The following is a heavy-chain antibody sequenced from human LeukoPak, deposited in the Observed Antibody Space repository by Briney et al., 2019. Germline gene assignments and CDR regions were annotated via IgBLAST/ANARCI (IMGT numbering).Heavy chain of an antibody. CDR1: GGSISSYY. V-gene: IGHV4-59*01. D-gene: IGHD6-19*01. CDR2: IYYSGST. Sequence: SETLSLTCTVSGGSISSYYWSWIRQPPGKGLEWIGYIYYSGSTNYNPSLKSRVTISVDTSKNQFSLKLSSVTAADTAVYYCARVFPQWLSYCYYMDVWGKGTTVTVSS. CDR3: ARVFPQWLSYCYYMDV. J-gene: IGHJ6*03.